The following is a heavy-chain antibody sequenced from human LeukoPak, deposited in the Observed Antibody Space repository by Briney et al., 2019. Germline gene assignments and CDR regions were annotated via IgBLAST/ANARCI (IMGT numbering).Heavy chain of an antibody. Sequence: GGSLSLSCATSAFTLSNYAVSWVRQAPGKGLEWVSSISGSGGTTYYADSVKGRFTISRDNSKNTLYLQMNSLRAEDTAVYYCAKDPYRASAGLVDYWGQGTLVSVSS. CDR3: AKDPYRASAGLVDY. CDR1: AFTLSNYA. CDR2: ISGSGGTT. V-gene: IGHV3-23*01. J-gene: IGHJ4*02. D-gene: IGHD5-12*01.